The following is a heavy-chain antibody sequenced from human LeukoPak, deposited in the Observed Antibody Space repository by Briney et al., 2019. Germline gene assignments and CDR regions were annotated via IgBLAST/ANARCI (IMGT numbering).Heavy chain of an antibody. J-gene: IGHJ4*02. CDR1: GGTFSSYA. D-gene: IGHD3-22*01. V-gene: IGHV1-3*01. CDR2: INAGNGNT. Sequence: ASVKVSCKASGGTFSSYAISWVRQAPGQGLEWMGGINAGNGNTKYSQKFQGRVTITRDTSASTAYMELSSLRSEDTAVYYCARWNYYDSSGYPTSFDYWGQGTLVTVSS. CDR3: ARWNYYDSSGYPTSFDY.